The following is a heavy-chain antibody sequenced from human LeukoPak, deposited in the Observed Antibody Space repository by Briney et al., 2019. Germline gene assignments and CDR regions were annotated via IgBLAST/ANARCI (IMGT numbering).Heavy chain of an antibody. V-gene: IGHV4-31*03. CDR2: IYYSGST. Sequence: SETLSLTCTVSGGSISSGGYYWSWIRQHPGKGLEWIGYIYYSGSTYYNPSLKSRVTISVDTSKNQFSLKLSSVTAADTAVYYCARAPMIASPGVFDLWGQRDTGHRLF. CDR3: ARAPMIASPGVFDL. CDR1: GGSISSGGYY. D-gene: IGHD3-22*01. J-gene: IGHJ3*01.